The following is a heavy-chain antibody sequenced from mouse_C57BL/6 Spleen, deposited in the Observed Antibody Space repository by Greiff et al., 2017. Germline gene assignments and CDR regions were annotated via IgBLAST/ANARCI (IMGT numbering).Heavy chain of an antibody. CDR2: ISYDGSN. Sequence: EVLLVESGPGLVKPSQSLSLTCSVTGYSITSGYYWNWIRQFPGNQLEWVGYISYDGSNNYNPSLKNRTSLTRDKSKNQIFLKLNSVTTEDAATYDCARGAVLGYFDVWGTGTTVTVSS. D-gene: IGHD3-3*01. CDR3: ARGAVLGYFDV. J-gene: IGHJ1*03. CDR1: GYSITSGYY. V-gene: IGHV3-6*01.